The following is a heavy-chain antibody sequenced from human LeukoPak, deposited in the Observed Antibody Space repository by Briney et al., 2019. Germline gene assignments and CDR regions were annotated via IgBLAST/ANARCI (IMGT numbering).Heavy chain of an antibody. J-gene: IGHJ6*03. D-gene: IGHD3-3*01. V-gene: IGHV1-8*01. CDR2: MNPNSANT. CDR3: ARGFALSLRFLEWLSLGYYYYMDV. Sequence: ASVKVSCKASGYTFTSYDINWVRQATGQGLEWMGWMNPNSANTGYAQNFQGRVTMTRNTSISTAYMELSSLRSEDTAVYYCARGFALSLRFLEWLSLGYYYYMDVWGKGTTVTVSS. CDR1: GYTFTSYD.